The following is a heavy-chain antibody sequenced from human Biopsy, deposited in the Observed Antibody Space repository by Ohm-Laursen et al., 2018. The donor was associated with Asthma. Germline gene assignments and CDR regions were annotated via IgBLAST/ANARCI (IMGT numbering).Heavy chain of an antibody. CDR3: ARGYSGSDRIVYYYSGLEV. Sequence: EASVKVSCKASGDSFSNYAISRVRQAPGQGPEWMGGLIPVLGTPDHAQMFEGRVTITADESTSTAYMELSSLSSEDTAVYYCARGYSGSDRIVYYYSGLEVWGQGTTVTVSS. J-gene: IGHJ6*02. D-gene: IGHD5-12*01. V-gene: IGHV1-69*13. CDR2: LIPVLGTP. CDR1: GDSFSNYA.